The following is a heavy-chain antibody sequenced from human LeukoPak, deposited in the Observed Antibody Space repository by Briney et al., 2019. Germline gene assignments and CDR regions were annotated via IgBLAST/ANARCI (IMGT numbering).Heavy chain of an antibody. Sequence: PSETLSLTCTVSGGSISSYYWSWIRQPPGEGLEWIGYIYYSGSTNYNPSLKSRVTISVDTSKNQFSLKLSSVTAADTAVYYCARGVELVHYYYYYYMDVWGKGTTVTVSS. CDR2: IYYSGST. D-gene: IGHD6-13*01. V-gene: IGHV4-59*01. CDR1: GGSISSYY. J-gene: IGHJ6*03. CDR3: ARGVELVHYYYYYYMDV.